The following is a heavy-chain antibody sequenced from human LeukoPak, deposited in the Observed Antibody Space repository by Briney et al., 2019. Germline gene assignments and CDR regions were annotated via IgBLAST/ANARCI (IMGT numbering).Heavy chain of an antibody. Sequence: GGSLRLSCAGLGFSFSSYSMTWVRQTPEKGLQWVAGISGSGGSTYYADSVKGRFTISRDDSKNTVDLHMVNLRVEDTAVYYCAKALDPEQFRRTTLPPSDSWGQGMLVTVSS. D-gene: IGHD1-1*01. CDR3: AKALDPEQFRRTTLPPSDS. CDR1: GFSFSSYS. V-gene: IGHV3-23*01. J-gene: IGHJ4*02. CDR2: ISGSGGST.